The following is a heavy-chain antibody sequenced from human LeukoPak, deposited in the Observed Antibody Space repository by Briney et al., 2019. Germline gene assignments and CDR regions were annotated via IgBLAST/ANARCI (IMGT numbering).Heavy chain of an antibody. CDR1: GYTFTSYG. CDR2: ISAYNGNT. J-gene: IGHJ6*03. Sequence: GASVKVSCKASGYTFTSYGISWVRQAPGQGLEGMGWISAYNGNTNYAQKFQGRVTMTRDTSISTAYMELSRLRSDDTAVYYCARADHYYYYMDVWGKGTTVTVSS. CDR3: ARADHYYYYMDV. V-gene: IGHV1-18*01.